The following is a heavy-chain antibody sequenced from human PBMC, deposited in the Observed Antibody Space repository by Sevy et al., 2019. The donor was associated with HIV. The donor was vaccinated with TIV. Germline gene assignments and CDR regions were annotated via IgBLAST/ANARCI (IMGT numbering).Heavy chain of an antibody. CDR2: IKSKTDGGTT. J-gene: IGHJ4*02. D-gene: IGHD1-26*01. V-gene: IGHV3-15*01. CDR1: GFTFINAW. CDR3: TTVGGTYSDPIFDY. Sequence: GGSLRLSCAVSGFTFINAWMSWVRQAPGKGLEWVGRIKSKTDGGTTDYTAPVKGRFSISRDDSKNTPYLQMNSLKAEDTAVYYCTTVGGTYSDPIFDYWGQGTLVTVSS.